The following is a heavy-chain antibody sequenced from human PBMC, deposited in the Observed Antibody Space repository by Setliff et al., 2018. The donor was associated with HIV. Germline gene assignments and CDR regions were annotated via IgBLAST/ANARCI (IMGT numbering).Heavy chain of an antibody. CDR3: AILSYSSG. J-gene: IGHJ4*02. CDR1: GFTFSRYW. Sequence: GALSLSCAASGFTFSRYWMHWVRQAPGQGLVWVSGINNDTTTTAYADSVKGRFSISRDNAKNTLYLQMNDLRGEDTAVYYCAILSYSSGWGQGTQVTVSS. V-gene: IGHV3-74*01. CDR2: INNDTTTT. D-gene: IGHD1-26*01.